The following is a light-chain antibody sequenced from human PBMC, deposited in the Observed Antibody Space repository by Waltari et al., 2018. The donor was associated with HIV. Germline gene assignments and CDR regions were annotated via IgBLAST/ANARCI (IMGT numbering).Light chain of an antibody. V-gene: IGLV1-40*01. Sequence: QSVLTQPPSVSGAPGQRVTISCTGSSSNIGAGYDVHWYQQLPGTAPKLLIYGSSSRPSGVPGRFSGSKSVTSASLAITGLQSEDDADYYCQSYDSSLSVVVFGGGTKLTVL. J-gene: IGLJ2*01. CDR2: GSS. CDR3: QSYDSSLSVVV. CDR1: SSNIGAGYD.